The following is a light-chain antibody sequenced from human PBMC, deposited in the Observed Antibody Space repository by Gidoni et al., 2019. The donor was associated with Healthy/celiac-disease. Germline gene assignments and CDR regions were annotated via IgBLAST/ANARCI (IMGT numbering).Light chain of an antibody. CDR3: QSYDSSLSGDVV. V-gene: IGLV1-40*01. Sequence: QSVLTPPPPVSGAPGQRVTISCTGSSSNIGAGYDVHWYQQLPGTAPKLLIYGNSNRPSGVPDRFSGSKSGTSASLAITGLQAEDEADYYCQSYDSSLSGDVVFGGGTKLTVL. CDR1: SSNIGAGYD. CDR2: GNS. J-gene: IGLJ2*01.